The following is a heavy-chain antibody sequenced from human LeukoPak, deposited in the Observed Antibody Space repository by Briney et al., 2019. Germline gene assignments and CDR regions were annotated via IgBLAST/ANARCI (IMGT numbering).Heavy chain of an antibody. V-gene: IGHV5-51*01. Sequence: GESLKISCKGSGYSFTSYWIGWVRQMPGKGLEWMGIIYPGDSDTRCSPSFQGQVTISADKSISTAYLQWSSLKASDTAMYYCAVLRITIFGVVSNDAFDIWGQGTMVTVSS. CDR1: GYSFTSYW. D-gene: IGHD3-3*01. CDR2: IYPGDSDT. CDR3: AVLRITIFGVVSNDAFDI. J-gene: IGHJ3*02.